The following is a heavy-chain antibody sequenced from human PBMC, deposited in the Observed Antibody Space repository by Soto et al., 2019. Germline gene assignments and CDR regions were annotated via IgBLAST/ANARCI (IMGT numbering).Heavy chain of an antibody. V-gene: IGHV1-46*03. J-gene: IGHJ5*02. D-gene: IGHD3-9*01. CDR2: INPSGGST. Sequence: ASVKVSCKASGYTFTSYYMHWVRQAPGQGLEWMGIINPSGGSTSYAQKFQGRVTMTRDTSTSTVYMELSSLRSEDTAVYYCARAGVQWPYYDILTAPTLGWFDPWGQGTLVTVSS. CDR1: GYTFTSYY. CDR3: ARAGVQWPYYDILTAPTLGWFDP.